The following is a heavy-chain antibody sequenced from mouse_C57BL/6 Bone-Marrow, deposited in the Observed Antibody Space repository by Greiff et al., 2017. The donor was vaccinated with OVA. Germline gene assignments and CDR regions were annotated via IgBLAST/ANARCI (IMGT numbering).Heavy chain of an antibody. J-gene: IGHJ1*03. V-gene: IGHV2-5*01. CDR2: IWRGGST. D-gene: IGHD2-3*01. CDR1: GFSLTSYG. Sequence: QVQLQQSGPGLVQPSQSLSITCTVSGFSLTSYGVHWVRQSPGKGLEWLGVIWRGGSTDYNAAFMSRLSITKDDSKSQVFFKMNSLQADDTAIYYCAKNPFYDGYGNWYFDVWGTGTTVTVSS. CDR3: AKNPFYDGYGNWYFDV.